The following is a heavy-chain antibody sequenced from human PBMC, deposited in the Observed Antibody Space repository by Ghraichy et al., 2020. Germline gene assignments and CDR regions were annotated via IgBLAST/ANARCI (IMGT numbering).Heavy chain of an antibody. CDR1: GFTLSSYW. CDR3: ARRSIAVAPYYFDY. Sequence: SCATSGFTLSSYWMHWVLQAPGKGLVWVSRINSDGSSTTYADSVKGRFTISRDNAKNTIYLQMNSLRAEDTAVYYCARRSIAVAPYYFDYWGQGTLVNVSS. CDR2: INSDGSST. D-gene: IGHD6-19*01. J-gene: IGHJ4*02. V-gene: IGHV3-74*01.